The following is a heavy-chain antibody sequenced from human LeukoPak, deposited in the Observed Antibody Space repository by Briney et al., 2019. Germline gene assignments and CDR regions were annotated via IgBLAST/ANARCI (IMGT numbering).Heavy chain of an antibody. J-gene: IGHJ3*02. V-gene: IGHV4-59*01. Sequence: SETLSLTCTVSGGSISSYYWSWIRQPPGKGLEWIGYTHYSGSTSYNPSLKSRVTISVDTSKNQFSLKLTSVTAADTAVYYCARCPGRADAFDIWGQGTMVTVSS. D-gene: IGHD3-10*02. CDR2: THYSGST. CDR1: GGSISSYY. CDR3: ARCPGRADAFDI.